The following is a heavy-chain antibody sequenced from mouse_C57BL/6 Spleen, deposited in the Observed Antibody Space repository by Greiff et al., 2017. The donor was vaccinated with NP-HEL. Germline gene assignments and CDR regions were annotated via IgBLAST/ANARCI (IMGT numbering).Heavy chain of an antibody. CDR1: GYTFTSYW. V-gene: IGHV1-59*01. Sequence: QVQLQQPGAELVRPGTSVKLSCKASGYTFTSYWMHWVKQRPGQGLEWIGVIDPSDSYTNYNQKFKGKATLTVDTSSSTAYMQLSSLTSEDSAVYYCARRIIDYYWYFDVWGTGTTVTVSS. D-gene: IGHD2-4*01. J-gene: IGHJ1*03. CDR3: ARRIIDYYWYFDV. CDR2: IDPSDSYT.